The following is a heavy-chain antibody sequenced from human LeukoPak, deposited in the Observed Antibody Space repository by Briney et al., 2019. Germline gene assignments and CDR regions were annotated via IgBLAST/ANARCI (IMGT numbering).Heavy chain of an antibody. CDR3: ARDKGGYSG. J-gene: IGHJ4*02. V-gene: IGHV3-9*01. CDR2: ISWNSGSI. Sequence: GRSLRLSCAASGFTFDDYAMHWVRQAPGKGLEWVSGISWNSGSIGYADSVEGRFTISRDNAKNSLYLQMNSLRAEDTAVYYCARDKGGYSGWGQGTLVTVSS. CDR1: GFTFDDYA. D-gene: IGHD2-15*01.